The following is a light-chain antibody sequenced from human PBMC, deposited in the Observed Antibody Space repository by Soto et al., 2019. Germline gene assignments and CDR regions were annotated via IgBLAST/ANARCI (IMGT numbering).Light chain of an antibody. CDR2: SAS. V-gene: IGKV1-9*01. J-gene: IGKJ4*01. Sequence: DIQLTQSPSFLSASVGDTVTITCRASQAMSTYLAWYQQKPGKVPKLLIRSASTLQSGVPPRFSGGGSGTEFTLTIGTLQPDDSGIYYCQQLNGYQLAFGGGTNVEIK. CDR1: QAMSTY. CDR3: QQLNGYQLA.